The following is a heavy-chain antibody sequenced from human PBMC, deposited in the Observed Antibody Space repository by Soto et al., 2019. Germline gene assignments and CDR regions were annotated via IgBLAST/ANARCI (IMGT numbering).Heavy chain of an antibody. CDR3: ARSSSRSGIFGGMDF. CDR1: GDSIRSYW. CDR2: IYPGDSDT. D-gene: IGHD3-3*01. Sequence: GESLKISCMGSGDSIRSYWIGGVRQMPGKGLEWMGIIYPGDSDTRYSPSFPGQVTISADKSISTAYLKRRSLKAADNAKYYCARSSSRSGIFGGMDFWAQGTTFTVSS. V-gene: IGHV5-51*01. J-gene: IGHJ6*02.